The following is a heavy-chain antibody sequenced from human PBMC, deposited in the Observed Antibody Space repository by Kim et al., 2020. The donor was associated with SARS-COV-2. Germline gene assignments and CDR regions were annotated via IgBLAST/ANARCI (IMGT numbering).Heavy chain of an antibody. CDR1: GGSISSYY. Sequence: SETLSLTCTVSGGSISSYYWSWIRQPPGKGLEWIGYIYYSGSTNYNPSLKSRVTISVDTSKNQFSLKLSSVTAADTAVYYCARDRGYYDSSGGGAFDIWGQGTMVTVSS. CDR3: ARDRGYYDSSGGGAFDI. D-gene: IGHD3-22*01. V-gene: IGHV4-59*01. J-gene: IGHJ3*02. CDR2: IYYSGST.